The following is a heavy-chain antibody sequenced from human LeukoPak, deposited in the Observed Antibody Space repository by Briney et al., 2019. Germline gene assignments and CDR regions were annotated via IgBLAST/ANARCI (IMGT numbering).Heavy chain of an antibody. CDR1: GFTFSSYS. Sequence: GGSLRLSCAASGFTFSSYSMNWVRRAPGKGLEWVSSISSSSSYIYYADSVKGRFTISRDNAKNSLYLQMNSLRAEDTAVYYCASDSSGWYNRGYWGQGTLVTVSS. V-gene: IGHV3-21*01. D-gene: IGHD6-19*01. J-gene: IGHJ4*02. CDR2: ISSSSSYI. CDR3: ASDSSGWYNRGY.